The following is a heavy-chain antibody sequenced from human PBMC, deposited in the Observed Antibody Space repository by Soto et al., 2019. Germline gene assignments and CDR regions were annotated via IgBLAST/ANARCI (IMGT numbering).Heavy chain of an antibody. J-gene: IGHJ4*02. CDR2: ISGSGATT. CDR3: ATDPINGGGDYYPFDY. CDR1: GLTFSSFA. V-gene: IGHV3-23*01. D-gene: IGHD2-21*01. Sequence: EVQLLESGGGLVQPGGSLRLSCAASGLTFSSFAMTWVRQAPGKGLEWVSAISGSGATTYYADSVKGRFTISRDNSKNKLCLQMNSLRVEDTAVYYCATDPINGGGDYYPFDYWGQGTLVTVSS.